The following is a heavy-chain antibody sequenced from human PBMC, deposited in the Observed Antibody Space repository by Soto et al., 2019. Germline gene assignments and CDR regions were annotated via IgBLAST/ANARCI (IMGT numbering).Heavy chain of an antibody. Sequence: ASVKVSCKVSGYTLTELSMHWVRQAPGKGLEWMGGFDPEDGETIYAQKFQGRVTMTEDTSTDTAYMELSSLRSEDTAVYYCATPGTVTYYYYYGTDVWGQGTTVTVSS. D-gene: IGHD4-17*01. J-gene: IGHJ6*02. CDR2: FDPEDGET. CDR1: GYTLTELS. V-gene: IGHV1-24*01. CDR3: ATPGTVTYYYYYGTDV.